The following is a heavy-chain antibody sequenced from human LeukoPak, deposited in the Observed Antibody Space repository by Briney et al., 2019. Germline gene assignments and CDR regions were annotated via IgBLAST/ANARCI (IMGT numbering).Heavy chain of an antibody. J-gene: IGHJ4*02. CDR1: GSTFSSFW. D-gene: IGHD3-16*02. CDR3: ARVGGRYSPLGY. V-gene: IGHV3-7*01. CDR2: IKQDGSEK. Sequence: GGSLKLAWPASGSTFSSFWMGWVGQLQGKGRGGVANIKQDGSEKYYVDSVKGRFTISRDNDKNSLFLQMTSLRAEDTAVYYCARVGGRYSPLGYWGQGTLVTVSS.